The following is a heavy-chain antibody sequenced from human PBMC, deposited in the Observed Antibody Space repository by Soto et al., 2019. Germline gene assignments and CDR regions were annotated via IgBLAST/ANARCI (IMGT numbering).Heavy chain of an antibody. D-gene: IGHD2-21*02. J-gene: IGHJ3*02. CDR2: IIPIFGTA. CDR1: GGTFSSYA. Sequence: SVKVSCTASGGTFSSYAISWVRQAPGQGLEWMGGIIPIFGTANYAQKFQGRVTITADESTSTAYMELSSLRSEDTAVYYCARQHIVLVTAAVPLLDIWGQGTMVTVSS. V-gene: IGHV1-69*13. CDR3: ARQHIVLVTAAVPLLDI.